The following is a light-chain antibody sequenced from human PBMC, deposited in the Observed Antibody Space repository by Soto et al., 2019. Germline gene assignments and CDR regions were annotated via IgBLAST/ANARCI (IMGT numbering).Light chain of an antibody. CDR2: DAS. V-gene: IGKV3-11*01. Sequence: EIVLTQSPATLSLSPGERATLSCRASQSVSSYLAWYQQKPGQAPRLLIYDASNRATGIPARCSGSGSGTDFTLTISSLEPEDFAVYYCQQRINWPLFTFGPGTKVDIK. J-gene: IGKJ3*01. CDR3: QQRINWPLFT. CDR1: QSVSSY.